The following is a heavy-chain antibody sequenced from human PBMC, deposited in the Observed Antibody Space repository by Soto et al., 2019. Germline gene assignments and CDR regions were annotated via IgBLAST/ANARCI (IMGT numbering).Heavy chain of an antibody. CDR1: GFTFSSYA. CDR3: AKDRGGYYYYGMDI. CDR2: ISGSGGST. J-gene: IGHJ6*01. V-gene: IGHV3-23*01. D-gene: IGHD3-10*01. Sequence: EVQLLESGGGLVQPGGSLRLSCAASGFTFSSYAMSWVRQAPGKGLEWVSAISGSGGSTYYAHSVKGRFTTSRDNSKNTLYLQMNILRAEDTGVYYCAKDRGGYYYYGMDIWGQGTTVTVSS.